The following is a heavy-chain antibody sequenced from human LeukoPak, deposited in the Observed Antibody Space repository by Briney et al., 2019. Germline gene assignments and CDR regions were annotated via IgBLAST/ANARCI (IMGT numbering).Heavy chain of an antibody. J-gene: IGHJ4*02. CDR2: ISSNGGST. V-gene: IGHV3-64*01. CDR3: ARGGYYYGSGSQGDYFDY. Sequence: GGSLRLSCAASGFTFSSYAMYWVRQAPGKGLEYVSAISSNGGSTYYANSVKGRFTISRDNSKNTLYLQMGSLRAEDMAVYYCARGGYYYGSGSQGDYFDYWGQGTLVTVSS. CDR1: GFTFSSYA. D-gene: IGHD3-10*01.